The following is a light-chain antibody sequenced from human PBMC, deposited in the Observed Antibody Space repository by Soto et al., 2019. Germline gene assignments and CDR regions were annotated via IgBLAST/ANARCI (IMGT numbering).Light chain of an antibody. CDR3: QQDYNFHLT. CDR1: QSVSSSY. V-gene: IGKV3D-7*01. Sequence: EIVMTQSPATLSLSPGERATLSCRASQSVSSSYLSWYQQKPGQAPRLLIYGASTRATGIPARFSGSGSGTDFTLTISSLQPEDFAVYYCQQDYNFHLTFGGGTKVEIK. J-gene: IGKJ4*01. CDR2: GAS.